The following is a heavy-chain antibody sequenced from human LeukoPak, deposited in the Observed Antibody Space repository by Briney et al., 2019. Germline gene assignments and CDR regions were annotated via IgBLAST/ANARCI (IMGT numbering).Heavy chain of an antibody. Sequence: GGSLRLSCVVSRLTFNSNAMYWVRQAPGKGLEWVSGISVSGGSEYYADSVKGRFIVSRDNSKHTVYLKMNSLRAEDTAVYFCASHAHDYDSSGYFDSWGQGALVTVSS. J-gene: IGHJ4*02. V-gene: IGHV3-23*01. CDR3: ASHAHDYDSSGYFDS. D-gene: IGHD3-22*01. CDR2: ISVSGGSE. CDR1: RLTFNSNA.